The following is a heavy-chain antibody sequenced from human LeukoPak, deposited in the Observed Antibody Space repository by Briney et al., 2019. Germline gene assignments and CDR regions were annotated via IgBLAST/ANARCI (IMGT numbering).Heavy chain of an antibody. Sequence: GGSLRLSCAASGFTFSSYSMNWVRQAPGKGLEWVSYISASTGIIYYADSVKGRFTISRDDAKNSLYLQMNSLRAEDTAVYYCAKGLGVVTPHDFDYWGQGTLVTVSS. D-gene: IGHD4-23*01. CDR1: GFTFSSYS. J-gene: IGHJ4*02. CDR3: AKGLGVVTPHDFDY. CDR2: ISASTGII. V-gene: IGHV3-48*01.